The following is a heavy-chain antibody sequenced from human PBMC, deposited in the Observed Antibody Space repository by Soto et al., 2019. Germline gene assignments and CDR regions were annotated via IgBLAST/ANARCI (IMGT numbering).Heavy chain of an antibody. V-gene: IGHV4-59*01. CDR2: IYYSGST. CDR1: GGSISSYY. J-gene: IGHJ4*02. CDR3: ARSYYDILTGYNYFDY. D-gene: IGHD3-9*01. Sequence: SETLSLTCTVSGGSISSYYWSWTRQPPGKGLEWIGYIYYSGSTNYNPSLKSRVTISVDTSKNQFSLKLSSVTAADTAVYYCARSYYDILTGYNYFDYWGQGTLVTVSS.